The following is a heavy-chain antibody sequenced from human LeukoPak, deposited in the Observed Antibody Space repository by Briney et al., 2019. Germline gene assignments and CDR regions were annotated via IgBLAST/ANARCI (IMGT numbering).Heavy chain of an antibody. V-gene: IGHV4-61*02. J-gene: IGHJ3*02. D-gene: IGHD3-3*01. Sequence: KASETLSLTCTVSGGSISSGSYYWSWIRQPAGKGLEWIGRIYTSGSTNYNPSLKSRVTISVDTSKNQFSLKLSSVTAADTAVYYCARGYYDFWSGPLTLPFDIWGQGTMVTVSS. CDR1: GGSISSGSYY. CDR2: IYTSGST. CDR3: ARGYYDFWSGPLTLPFDI.